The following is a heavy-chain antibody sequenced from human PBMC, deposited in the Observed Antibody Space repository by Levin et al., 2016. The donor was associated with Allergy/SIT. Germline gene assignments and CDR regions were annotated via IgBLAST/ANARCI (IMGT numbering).Heavy chain of an antibody. D-gene: IGHD4-23*01. CDR3: ARIRLEGAVVKFLFDY. J-gene: IGHJ4*02. V-gene: IGHV2-70*11. CDR2: IDWDDDK. CDR1: GFSLSTSGMC. Sequence: SGPTLVKPTQTLTLTCTFSGFSLSTSGMCVSWIRQPPGKALEWLARIDWDDDKYYSTSLKTRLTISKDTSKNQVVLTMTNMDPVDTATYYCARIRLEGAVVKFLFDYWGQGTLVTVSS.